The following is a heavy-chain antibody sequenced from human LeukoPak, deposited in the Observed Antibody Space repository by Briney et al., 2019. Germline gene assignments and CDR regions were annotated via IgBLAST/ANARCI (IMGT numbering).Heavy chain of an antibody. CDR2: INHSGST. D-gene: IGHD4-17*01. Sequence: SETLSLTCAVYGGSFSGYYWSWIRQPPGKGLEWIGEINHSGSTNYNPSFKSRVTISVDTSKNQFSLKLSSVTAADTAVYYCARVSTVNPYNWFDPWGQGTLVTVSS. J-gene: IGHJ5*02. V-gene: IGHV4-34*01. CDR1: GGSFSGYY. CDR3: ARVSTVNPYNWFDP.